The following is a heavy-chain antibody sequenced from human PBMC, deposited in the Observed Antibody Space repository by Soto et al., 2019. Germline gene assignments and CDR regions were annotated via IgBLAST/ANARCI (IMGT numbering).Heavy chain of an antibody. CDR3: AKDLEAYCGGDCPFDY. J-gene: IGHJ4*02. V-gene: IGHV3-30*18. CDR1: GFTFSSYG. CDR2: ISYDGSNK. D-gene: IGHD2-21*02. Sequence: GGSLRLSCAASGFTFSSYGMHWVRQAPGKGLEWVAVISYDGSNKYYADSVKGRFTISRDNSKNTLYLQMNSLRAEDTAVYYCAKDLEAYCGGDCPFDYWGQGTLVTVSS.